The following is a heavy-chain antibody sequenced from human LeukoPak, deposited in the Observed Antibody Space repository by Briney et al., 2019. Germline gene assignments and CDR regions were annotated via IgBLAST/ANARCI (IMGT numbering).Heavy chain of an antibody. CDR3: ARVHYDILTGYSYFDY. CDR1: GYTFTSYG. CDR2: ISAYNDNT. Sequence: ASVKVSCKASGYTFTSYGISWVRQAPGHGLEWMGWISAYNDNTNYAQKLQGRVTMTTDTSTSTAYMELRSHRSNDTAVYYCARVHYDILTGYSYFDYWGQGTLVTVSS. J-gene: IGHJ4*02. D-gene: IGHD3-9*01. V-gene: IGHV1-18*01.